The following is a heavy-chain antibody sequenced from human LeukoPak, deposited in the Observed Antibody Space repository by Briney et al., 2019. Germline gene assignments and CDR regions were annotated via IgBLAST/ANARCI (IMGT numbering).Heavy chain of an antibody. J-gene: IGHJ6*03. CDR1: GFTFSSYG. CDR2: IWYDGSNK. D-gene: IGHD4-17*01. Sequence: PGGSLRLSCAASGFTFSSYGMHWVRQAPGKGLEWVAVIWYDGSNKYYADSVKGRFTISRGNSKNTLYLQMNSLRAEDTAVYYCARGPHDYGDYYAYMDVWGKGTTVTVSS. CDR3: ARGPHDYGDYYAYMDV. V-gene: IGHV3-33*01.